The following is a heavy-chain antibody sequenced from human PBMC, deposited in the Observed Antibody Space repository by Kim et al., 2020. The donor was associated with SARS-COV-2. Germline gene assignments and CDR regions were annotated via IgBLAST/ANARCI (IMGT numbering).Heavy chain of an antibody. Sequence: SETLSLTCTVSGGSISSGGYYWSWIRQHPGKGLEWIGYIYYSGSTYYNPSLKSRVTISVDTSKNQFSLKLSSVTAADTAVYYCARVQGGYDNPLDYWGQGTLVTVSS. CDR2: IYYSGST. CDR3: ARVQGGYDNPLDY. V-gene: IGHV4-31*03. CDR1: GGSISSGGYY. J-gene: IGHJ4*02. D-gene: IGHD5-12*01.